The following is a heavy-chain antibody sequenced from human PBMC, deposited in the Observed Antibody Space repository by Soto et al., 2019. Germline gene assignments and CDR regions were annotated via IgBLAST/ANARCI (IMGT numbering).Heavy chain of an antibody. Sequence: VQLVESGGGLVKPGWSLRLSCGASGFTFSDAWMNWVRQAPGKGLAWVGHIKSKTDGETTEYAAPVKGRFTISRDDSKNTLYLQMNSLKTEATAVYYCTTDPGVVVVVDGVNSPFDSGGQGTLVTVSS. CDR3: TTDPGVVVVVDGVNSPFDS. J-gene: IGHJ1*01. CDR1: GFTFSDAW. CDR2: IKSKTDGETT. D-gene: IGHD2-15*01. V-gene: IGHV3-15*07.